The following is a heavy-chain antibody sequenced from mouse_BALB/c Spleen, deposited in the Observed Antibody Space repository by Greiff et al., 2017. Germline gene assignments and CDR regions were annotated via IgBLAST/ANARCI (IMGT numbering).Heavy chain of an antibody. CDR2: ISSGGSTI. V-gene: IGHV5-17*02. CDR1: GFPFSSFG. Sequence: EVQLVESGGGLVQPGGSRTLSCAASGFPFSSFGMHWVRQSPGKGLEWVAYISSGGSTIYYADTVKGRFTIYRDNTKNTLFMQMTRLRSEATAKYYCARPGGNSAWLAYWGQGTLVTVSA. J-gene: IGHJ3*01. D-gene: IGHD2-1*01. CDR3: ARPGGNSAWLAY.